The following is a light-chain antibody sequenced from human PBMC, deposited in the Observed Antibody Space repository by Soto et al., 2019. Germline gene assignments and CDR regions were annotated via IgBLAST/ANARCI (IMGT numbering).Light chain of an antibody. CDR2: AAS. J-gene: IGKJ3*01. CDR3: QQSYSTPLT. V-gene: IGKV1-39*01. Sequence: DIQMTQSPSSLSASVGDRVTITCRASQSISSYLNWYQQKPGKAPKILLYAASSLQSRVPSRFSGSGSGTDFTLTISSLQPEDFETYYCQQSYSTPLTFGPGTKVDIK. CDR1: QSISSY.